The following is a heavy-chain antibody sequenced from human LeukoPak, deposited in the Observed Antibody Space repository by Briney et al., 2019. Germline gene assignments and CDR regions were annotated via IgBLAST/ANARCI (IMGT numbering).Heavy chain of an antibody. CDR3: ARGLFAGTFPFDI. D-gene: IGHD1-1*01. J-gene: IGHJ3*02. V-gene: IGHV4-39*01. Sequence: KASETLSLTCTVSGGSISSSSYYWGWIRQPPGKGLEWIGSIYYSGSTYYNPSLKSRVTISVDTSKNQFSLKLSSVTAADTAVYYCARGLFAGTFPFDIWGQGKMVPVFS. CDR2: IYYSGST. CDR1: GGSISSSSYY.